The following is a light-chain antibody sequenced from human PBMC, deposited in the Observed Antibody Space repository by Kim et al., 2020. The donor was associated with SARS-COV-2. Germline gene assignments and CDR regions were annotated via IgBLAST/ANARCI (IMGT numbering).Light chain of an antibody. CDR2: EVS. CDR3: SSYAGSNWV. CDR1: SSDVGGYKY. V-gene: IGLV2-8*01. J-gene: IGLJ3*02. Sequence: PEQSVAISCTGNSSDVGGYKYVSWYQQHPGKAPKLMIYEVSKRPSGVPDRFSGSKSGNTASLTVSGLQAEDEADYYCSSYAGSNWVFGGGTQLTVL.